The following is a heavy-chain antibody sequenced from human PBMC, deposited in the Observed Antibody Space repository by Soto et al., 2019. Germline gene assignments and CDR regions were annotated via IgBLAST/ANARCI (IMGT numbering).Heavy chain of an antibody. D-gene: IGHD5-12*01. Sequence: QVQLQESGPGLVKPSETLSLTCTVSGGSISSYYWSWIRQPPGKGLEWIGYIYYSGSTNYNPSLKSRATTPVDRSKNQFYLKLSYVTAADTAVYYCARANTGYDYFSYYYMDVWGKGTTVTVSS. CDR1: GGSISSYY. J-gene: IGHJ6*03. V-gene: IGHV4-59*08. CDR2: IYYSGST. CDR3: ARANTGYDYFSYYYMDV.